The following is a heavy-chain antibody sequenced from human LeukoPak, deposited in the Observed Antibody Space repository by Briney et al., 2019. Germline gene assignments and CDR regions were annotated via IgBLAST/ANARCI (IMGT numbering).Heavy chain of an antibody. D-gene: IGHD5-18*01. Sequence: ASVKVSCKASGYTFTSYYIHWVRLSPGQGLEWMGIINPSAGSTTYAQKFQGRATMTRDTSTSTVYMELGSLRFEDSAVYYCARSWIRSGRVVGYCDHWGQGMLVTVSS. CDR3: ARSWIRSGRVVGYCDH. J-gene: IGHJ4*02. CDR1: GYTFTSYY. V-gene: IGHV1-46*01. CDR2: INPSAGST.